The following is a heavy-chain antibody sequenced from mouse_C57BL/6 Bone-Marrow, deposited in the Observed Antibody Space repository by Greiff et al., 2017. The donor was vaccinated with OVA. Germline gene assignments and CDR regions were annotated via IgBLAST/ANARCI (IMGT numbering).Heavy chain of an antibody. CDR2: IDPSDSYT. CDR3: ARERYYYGSSSYYYAMDY. Sequence: QVQLQQPGAELVMPGASVKLSCKASGYTFTSYWMHWVKQRPGQGLEWIGEIDPSDSYTNYNQKFKGKSTLTVDKSSGTAYMQLSSLTSEGSAVYYCARERYYYGSSSYYYAMDYWGQGTSVTVSS. J-gene: IGHJ4*01. V-gene: IGHV1-69*01. D-gene: IGHD1-1*01. CDR1: GYTFTSYW.